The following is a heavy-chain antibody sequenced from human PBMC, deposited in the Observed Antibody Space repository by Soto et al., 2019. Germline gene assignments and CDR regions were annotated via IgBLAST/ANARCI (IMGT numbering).Heavy chain of an antibody. Sequence: GGSLRLSCVASGFTFSSYGMHWVRQAPGKGLEWVAVISNDGSNKYYADSVKGRFTISRDNSKNTLFLQMNSLRSEDTAVYYCAREKIAAAGTNYYYYGMDVWGQGTTVTVSS. CDR1: GFTFSSYG. CDR3: AREKIAAAGTNYYYYGMDV. V-gene: IGHV3-30*03. D-gene: IGHD6-13*01. J-gene: IGHJ6*02. CDR2: ISNDGSNK.